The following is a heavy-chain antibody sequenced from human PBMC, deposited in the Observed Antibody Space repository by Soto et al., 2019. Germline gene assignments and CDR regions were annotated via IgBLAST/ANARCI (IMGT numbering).Heavy chain of an antibody. CDR3: ARDVLRYFDWLSYLDY. CDR2: IWYDGSNK. D-gene: IGHD3-9*01. CDR1: GFTFSSYG. J-gene: IGHJ4*02. V-gene: IGHV3-33*01. Sequence: QVQLVESGGGVVQPGRSLRLSCAASGFTFSSYGMHWVRQAPGKGLEWVAVIWYDGSNKYYADSVKGRFTISRDNSKNTLYLQMNSLRAEDTAVYYGARDVLRYFDWLSYLDYWGQGTLVTVSS.